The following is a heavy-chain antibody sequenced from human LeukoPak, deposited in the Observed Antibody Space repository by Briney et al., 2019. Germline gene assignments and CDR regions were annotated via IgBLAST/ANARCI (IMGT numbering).Heavy chain of an antibody. V-gene: IGHV3-7*01. CDR2: IKQDGSEK. D-gene: IGHD3-3*01. J-gene: IGHJ3*02. CDR1: GFTFSSYW. Sequence: GGSLRLSCAASGFTFSSYWMSWVRQAPGKGLEWVANIKQDGSEKYYVDSVKGRFTISRDNAKNSLYLQMNSLRAEDTAVYYCARKMLGVATDAFDIWGQGTMVTVSS. CDR3: ARKMLGVATDAFDI.